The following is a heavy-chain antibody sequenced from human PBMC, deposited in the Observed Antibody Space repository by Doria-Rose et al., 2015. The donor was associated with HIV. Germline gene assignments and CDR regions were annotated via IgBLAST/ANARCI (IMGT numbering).Heavy chain of an antibody. Sequence: QVTLKESGPVLVKPTETLTLTCTVSGVSLSSPGMGVSWIRQPPGKALEWLANIFTDDERSYKPSLKSRLAISRGTSKSQVALTMTDMDPVDTATYYCARIKSSRWYHKYYFDFWGQGTLVIVSA. CDR2: IFTDDER. CDR1: GVSLSSPGMG. J-gene: IGHJ4*02. D-gene: IGHD6-13*01. CDR3: ARIKSSRWYHKYYFDF. V-gene: IGHV2-26*01.